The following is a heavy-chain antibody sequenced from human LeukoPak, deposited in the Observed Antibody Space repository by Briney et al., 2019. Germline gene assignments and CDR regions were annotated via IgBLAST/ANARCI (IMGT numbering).Heavy chain of an antibody. J-gene: IGHJ5*02. CDR1: GFTFSSYW. CDR2: INSDGSST. V-gene: IGHV3-74*01. CDR3: ANKPAGFDP. Sequence: GGSLRLSCAAPGFTFSSYWMHWVRQAPGKGLVWVSRINSDGSSTSYADSVKGRLTMSRDNAKNTLYLQMNSLRAEDTAVYYCANKPAGFDPGGQGTLVTVSS. D-gene: IGHD1-14*01.